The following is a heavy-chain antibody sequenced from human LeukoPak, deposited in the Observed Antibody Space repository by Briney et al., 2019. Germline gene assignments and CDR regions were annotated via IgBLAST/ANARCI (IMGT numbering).Heavy chain of an antibody. CDR2: IKPDGSLI. D-gene: IGHD1-26*01. CDR3: AKWELYSGFYYIDY. Sequence: GGSLRLSCAASGFTFSSYWMTWVRQGPGKGLEWVANIKPDGSLIYYVDSVKGRFTISRDNAKNSLYLQMNTLRAEDTAVYYCAKWELYSGFYYIDYWGQGTLATVSS. CDR1: GFTFSSYW. V-gene: IGHV3-7*01. J-gene: IGHJ4*02.